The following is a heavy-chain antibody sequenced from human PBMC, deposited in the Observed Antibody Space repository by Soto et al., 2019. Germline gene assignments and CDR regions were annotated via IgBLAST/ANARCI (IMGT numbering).Heavy chain of an antibody. CDR2: VYRTGLP. D-gene: IGHD3-3*01. Sequence: PSETMCLPCSVSGGSVSSDSLFWTWIRQPPGKGLEWIGYVYRTGLPNSSHALTSRVTVSAHRARNQFSLTLRSVTAADTAVYYCVREDVSGTYYCDYCGPGIPVTAPQ. CDR3: VREDVSGTYYCDY. J-gene: IGHJ4*02. V-gene: IGHV4-61*01. CDR1: GGSVSSDSLF.